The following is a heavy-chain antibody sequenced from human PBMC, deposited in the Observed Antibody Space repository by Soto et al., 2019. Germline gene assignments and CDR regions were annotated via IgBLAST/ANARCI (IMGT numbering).Heavy chain of an antibody. CDR3: ATYPWNDEEKYGMDV. V-gene: IGHV1-69*01. CDR2: IIPIFGPA. Sequence: QVQLVQSGAEVKKPGSSVKVSCKASGGTFSSYAISWVRQAPGQGLEWMGGIIPIFGPANYAQKFRGRVTITADESPSTAYMELSSLRSADKAVYYCATYPWNDEEKYGMDVWGPGTTVTVSS. CDR1: GGTFSSYA. J-gene: IGHJ6*02. D-gene: IGHD1-1*01.